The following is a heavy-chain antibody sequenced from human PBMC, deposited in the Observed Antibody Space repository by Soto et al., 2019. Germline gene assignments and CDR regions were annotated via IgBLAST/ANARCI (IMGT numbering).Heavy chain of an antibody. CDR2: INYSGST. CDR1: GGSISSSSYY. CDR3: ARHSGVRAPALSYHGMDV. Sequence: QLQLQESGPRLVKPSETLSLTCTVSGGSISSSSYYWGWIRQPPEKGLEWIGSINYSGSTYYHSSLKSRVTISVDTSKNQFSLKMSSVTAADTAVYYCARHSGVRAPALSYHGMDVWGQGTTVTVSS. V-gene: IGHV4-39*01. D-gene: IGHD6-13*01. J-gene: IGHJ6*02.